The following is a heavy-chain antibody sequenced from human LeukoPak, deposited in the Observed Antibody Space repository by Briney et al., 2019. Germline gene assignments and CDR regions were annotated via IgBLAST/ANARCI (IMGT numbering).Heavy chain of an antibody. J-gene: IGHJ4*02. V-gene: IGHV3-21*04. CDR3: ARDMSRKGFDY. CDR2: ISSSSSYI. CDR1: GFTFSSYS. Sequence: GGSLRLSCAASGFTFSSYSRSWVRQAPGKGLEWVSSISSSSSYIYYADSVKGRFTISRDNAKNSLYLQMNSLRAEDTALYYCARDMSRKGFDYWGQGTLVTVSS.